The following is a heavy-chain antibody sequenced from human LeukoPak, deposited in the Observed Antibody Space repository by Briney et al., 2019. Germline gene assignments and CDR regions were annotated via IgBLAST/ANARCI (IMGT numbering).Heavy chain of an antibody. J-gene: IGHJ4*02. CDR1: GYTLTELS. Sequence: VASVKVACKVSGYTLTELSMHWVRQAPGKGLEWMGGFDPEDGETIYAQKFQGRVTMTEDTSTDKAYMELSSLRSEDTAVYYCAGGLGDFDYWGQGTLVTVSS. D-gene: IGHD3/OR15-3a*01. V-gene: IGHV1-24*01. CDR2: FDPEDGET. CDR3: AGGLGDFDY.